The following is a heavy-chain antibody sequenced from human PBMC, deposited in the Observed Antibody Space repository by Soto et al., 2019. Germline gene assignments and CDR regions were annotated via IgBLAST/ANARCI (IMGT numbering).Heavy chain of an antibody. CDR1: GYTFSSYD. CDR2: LNPNSGDT. D-gene: IGHD6-19*01. V-gene: IGHV1-8*01. Sequence: QVQLVQSGAEVKKPGASVKVSCKASGYTFSSYDINWVRQATGQGLEWMGWLNPNSGDTGYAQKFQGRVTLTRNTSMNTAYIELSSLTSADTAVYYCATSGGGWYLYWGQGTLVTVSS. J-gene: IGHJ4*02. CDR3: ATSGGGWYLY.